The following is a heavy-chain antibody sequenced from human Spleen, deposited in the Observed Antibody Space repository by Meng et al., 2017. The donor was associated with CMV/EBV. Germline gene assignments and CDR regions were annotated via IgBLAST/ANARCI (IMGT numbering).Heavy chain of an antibody. CDR3: ARDRDYVWGSYRYGGFDY. Sequence: GGSLRLSCAASGLSFSTYSMNWVRQAPGKGLEWVSSVSISTSDIYYADSVKGRFTISRDNAKNSLYLQMNSLRAEDTAVYYCARDRDYVWGSYRYGGFDYWGQGTLVTVSS. CDR1: GLSFSTYS. V-gene: IGHV3-21*01. J-gene: IGHJ4*02. D-gene: IGHD3-16*02. CDR2: VSISTSDI.